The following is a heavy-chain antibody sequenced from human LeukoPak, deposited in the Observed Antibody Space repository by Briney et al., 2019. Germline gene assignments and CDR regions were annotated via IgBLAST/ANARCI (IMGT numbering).Heavy chain of an antibody. CDR3: ARMVGYCSGGSCYSGLRDYYYYMDV. CDR2: ISAYNGNT. D-gene: IGHD2-15*01. V-gene: IGHV1-18*01. CDR1: GYTFTSYG. J-gene: IGHJ6*03. Sequence: GASVKVSCKASGYTFTSYGISWVGQAPGQGLEWMGWISAYNGNTNYAQKLQGRVTMTTDTSTSTAYMELRSLRSDDTAVYYCARMVGYCSGGSCYSGLRDYYYYMDVWGKGTTVTVSS.